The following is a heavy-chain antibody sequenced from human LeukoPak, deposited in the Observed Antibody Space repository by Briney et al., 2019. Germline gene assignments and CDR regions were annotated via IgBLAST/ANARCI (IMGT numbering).Heavy chain of an antibody. Sequence: GGSLRLSCAASGFTFSSYSMNWVRQAPGKGLEWVAFIRYDGSNKYYADSVKGRFTISRDNSKNTLYLQMNSLRAEDTAVYYCAKDRYSFGTYYFDYWGQGTLVSVSS. D-gene: IGHD5-18*01. V-gene: IGHV3-30*02. CDR3: AKDRYSFGTYYFDY. CDR1: GFTFSSYS. J-gene: IGHJ4*02. CDR2: IRYDGSNK.